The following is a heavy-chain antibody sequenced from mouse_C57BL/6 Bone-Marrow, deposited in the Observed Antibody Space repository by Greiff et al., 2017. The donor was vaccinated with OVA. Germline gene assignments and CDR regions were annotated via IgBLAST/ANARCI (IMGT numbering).Heavy chain of an antibody. J-gene: IGHJ1*03. V-gene: IGHV1-81*01. D-gene: IGHD2-1*01. Sequence: QVQLQQSGAELARPGASVKLSCKASGYTFTSYGISWVKQRTGQGLEWIGEIYPRSGNTYYNEKFKGKATLTADKSSSTAYMELRSLTSEDSAVYFCARLIYYGNYEYFDVWGTGTTVTVSS. CDR2: IYPRSGNT. CDR3: ARLIYYGNYEYFDV. CDR1: GYTFTSYG.